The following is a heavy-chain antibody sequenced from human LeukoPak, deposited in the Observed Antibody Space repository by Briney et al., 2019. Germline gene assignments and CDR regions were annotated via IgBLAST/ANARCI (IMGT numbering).Heavy chain of an antibody. J-gene: IGHJ4*02. CDR2: FDPEDGET. D-gene: IGHD2-15*01. V-gene: IGHV1-24*01. CDR3: SRDSGYCSGGSCWYFDF. CDR1: GYTLTELS. Sequence: ASVKVSCKVSGYTLTELSMHWVRQAPGKGLEWMGGFDPEDGETIYAQKFQGRVTMTEDTSTDTAYMELSWLRSDDTAVYYCSRDSGYCSGGSCWYFDFWGQGTLVTVSA.